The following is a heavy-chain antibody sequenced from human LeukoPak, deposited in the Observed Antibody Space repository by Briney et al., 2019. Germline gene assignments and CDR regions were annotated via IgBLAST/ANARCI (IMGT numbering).Heavy chain of an antibody. Sequence: GGSLTLSCAISGFTFSACELTWLRQAPGKGLEGVSYISRSGSTRYYAVSVKGRFTIYRDNAKNSLYLQMNSLRAEDTAVYYCARVATMVRVPLDALDIWGQGTMVSVSS. CDR1: GFTFSACE. V-gene: IGHV3-48*03. D-gene: IGHD3-10*01. CDR3: ARVATMVRVPLDALDI. CDR2: ISRSGSTR. J-gene: IGHJ3*02.